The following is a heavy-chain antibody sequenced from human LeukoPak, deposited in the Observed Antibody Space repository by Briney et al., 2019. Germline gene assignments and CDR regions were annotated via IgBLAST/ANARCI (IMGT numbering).Heavy chain of an antibody. CDR3: AKEDWNGEGGGYFHY. CDR1: GFTFNNYG. CDR2: ISDDGRNK. Sequence: GGSLRLSSAASGFTFNNYGMHWVRHAPGKGLEWVAVISDDGRNKYYADSVKGRFTISRDNSKNMLYLQMNSLRPEDTALYYCAKEDWNGEGGGYFHYWGQGTLVTVSS. D-gene: IGHD1-1*01. J-gene: IGHJ4*02. V-gene: IGHV3-30*18.